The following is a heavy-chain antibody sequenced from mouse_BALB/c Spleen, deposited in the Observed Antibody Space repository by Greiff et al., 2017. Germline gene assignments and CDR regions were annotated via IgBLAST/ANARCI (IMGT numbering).Heavy chain of an antibody. V-gene: IGHV14-3*02. CDR1: GFNIKDTY. J-gene: IGHJ3*01. D-gene: IGHD6-1*01. CDR3: ARNPLFAY. CDR2: IDPANGNT. Sequence: EVQLQQSGAELVKPGASVKLSCTASGFNIKDTYMHWVKQRPVQGLEWIGRIDPANGNTKYDPKFQGKATITADTSSNTAYLQLSSLTSEDTAVYYCARNPLFAYWGQGTLVTVSA.